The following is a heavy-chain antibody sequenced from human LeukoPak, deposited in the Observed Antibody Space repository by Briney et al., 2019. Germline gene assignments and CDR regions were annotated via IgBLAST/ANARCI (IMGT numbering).Heavy chain of an antibody. CDR1: GTTFTSYD. CDR2: MNPSSGKT. D-gene: IGHD3-10*01. Sequence: GASVKVSCKASGTTFTSYDVNWVRQATGQGLEWMGYMNPSSGKTGYAQNFQGRLTMTWDTSISTAYMELSSLRSDDTAVYYCARTGSDYYYGMDVWGQGTTVTVSS. J-gene: IGHJ6*02. V-gene: IGHV1-8*01. CDR3: ARTGSDYYYGMDV.